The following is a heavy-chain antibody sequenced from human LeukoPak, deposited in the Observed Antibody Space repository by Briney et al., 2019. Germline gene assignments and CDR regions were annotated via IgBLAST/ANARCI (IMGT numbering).Heavy chain of an antibody. CDR2: IRSKAYGGTT. Sequence: GGSLRLSCTASGFTFGDYAMSWVRQAPGKGLEGVGFIRSKAYGGTTEYAASVKGRFTISREDSNSVACVQMNSLKTEDTAVYYCTARRGGSRLDYWGQGTLVTVSS. D-gene: IGHD1-26*01. J-gene: IGHJ4*02. CDR1: GFTFGDYA. V-gene: IGHV3-49*04. CDR3: TARRGGSRLDY.